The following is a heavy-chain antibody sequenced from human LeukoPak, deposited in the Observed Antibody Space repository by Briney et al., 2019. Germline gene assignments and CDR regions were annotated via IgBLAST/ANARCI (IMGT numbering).Heavy chain of an antibody. V-gene: IGHV3-30*02. CDR2: IRNDGSTV. Sequence: GGSLRLSCAASGFSLATFGIHWVRQAPGKGLEWVVFIRNDGSTVYNGDSVGGRFTISRDISKNTVYLQMDSLRVEDTAVYYCAKDHPVFDYWGQGTQVTVSS. CDR1: GFSLATFG. CDR3: AKDHPVFDY. J-gene: IGHJ4*02.